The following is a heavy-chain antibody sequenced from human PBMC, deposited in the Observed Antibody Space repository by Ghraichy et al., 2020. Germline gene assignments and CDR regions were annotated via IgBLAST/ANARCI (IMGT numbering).Heavy chain of an antibody. D-gene: IGHD2-15*01. Sequence: SQTLSLTCTVSGGSISSYYWSWIRQPPGKGLEWIGYIYYSGSTNYNPSLKSRVTISVDTSKNQFSLKLRSVTAADTAVYYCAREGYCSGGSCVDYWGQGTLVTVSS. J-gene: IGHJ4*02. CDR2: IYYSGST. CDR3: AREGYCSGGSCVDY. CDR1: GGSISSYY. V-gene: IGHV4-59*01.